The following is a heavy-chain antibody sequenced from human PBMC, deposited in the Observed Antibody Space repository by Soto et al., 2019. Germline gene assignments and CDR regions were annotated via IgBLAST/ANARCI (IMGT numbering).Heavy chain of an antibody. CDR3: AREMRGLYIAVAGVYYYYYGMDV. CDR2: IKQDGSEK. Sequence: GGSLRLSCAASGFTFSSYWMSWVRQAPGKGLEWVANIKQDGSEKYYVDSVKGRFTISRDNAKNSLYLQMNSLRAEDTAVYYCAREMRGLYIAVAGVYYYYYGMDVWGQGTTVTVSS. V-gene: IGHV3-7*05. D-gene: IGHD6-19*01. J-gene: IGHJ6*02. CDR1: GFTFSSYW.